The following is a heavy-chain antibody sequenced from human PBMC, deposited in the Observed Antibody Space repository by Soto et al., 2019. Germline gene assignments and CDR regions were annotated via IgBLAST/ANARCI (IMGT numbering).Heavy chain of an antibody. J-gene: IGHJ6*02. CDR2: INPNSGGT. CDR3: ARDGEKAAAGSDHTHPDDYYYYGMDV. CDR1: GYTFTGYY. D-gene: IGHD6-13*01. Sequence: QVQLVQSGAEVKKPGASVKVSCKASGYTFTGYYMHWVRQAPGQGLEWMGWINPNSGGTNYAQKWQGGGTMTRDESISTASVVLGRRSSYDTAAYYCARDGEKAAAGSDHTHPDDYYYYGMDVWGQGTTVTVSS. V-gene: IGHV1-2*02.